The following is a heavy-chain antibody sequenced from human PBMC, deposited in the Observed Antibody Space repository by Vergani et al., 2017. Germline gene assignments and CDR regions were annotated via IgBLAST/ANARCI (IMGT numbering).Heavy chain of an antibody. J-gene: IGHJ4*02. Sequence: QLQLQESGPGLVKPSETLSLTCTVSGDSVISTDYHWGWIRQPPGKGLEWIGSIDYSGSTSYNPSLESRISISFETPKNQFSLRLTSVTAADTAVYYCASRRGACRAAYCHSYDFWGPGTLVGVSS. V-gene: IGHV4-39*01. D-gene: IGHD2-15*01. CDR3: ASRRGACRAAYCHSYDF. CDR1: GDSVISTDYH. CDR2: IDYSGST.